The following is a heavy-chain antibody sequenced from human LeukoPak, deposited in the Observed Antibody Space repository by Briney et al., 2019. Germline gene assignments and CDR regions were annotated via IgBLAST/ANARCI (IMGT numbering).Heavy chain of an antibody. D-gene: IGHD2-2*01. CDR2: ISYDGSNK. V-gene: IGHV3-30*04. Sequence: GGSLRLSCAASGFIFSNYALHWVRQAPGRGLEWVAAISYDGSNKYYADSVKGRFTISRDNSKNTLYLQMYSLRAEDTAVYYCARDRCASTSCHPTFDYWGQGTLVTVSS. J-gene: IGHJ4*02. CDR1: GFIFSNYA. CDR3: ARDRCASTSCHPTFDY.